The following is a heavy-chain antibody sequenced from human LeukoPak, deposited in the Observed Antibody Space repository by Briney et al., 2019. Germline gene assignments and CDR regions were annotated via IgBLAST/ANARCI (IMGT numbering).Heavy chain of an antibody. CDR3: ARRGYSYGFNWFDP. D-gene: IGHD5-18*01. CDR1: GGSISSYY. V-gene: IGHV4-59*08. Sequence: PSETLSLTCTVSGGSISSYYWGWIRQPPGKGLEWVGYIYYSGSTNYNPSLKSRVTISVDTSKNQFSLKLSSVTAADTAVYYCARRGYSYGFNWFDPWGQGTLVTVSS. J-gene: IGHJ5*02. CDR2: IYYSGST.